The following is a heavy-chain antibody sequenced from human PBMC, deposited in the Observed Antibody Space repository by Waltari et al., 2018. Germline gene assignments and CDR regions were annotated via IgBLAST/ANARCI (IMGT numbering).Heavy chain of an antibody. CDR1: GGSFSGYY. CDR3: ARAIVPAGYYYYGMDV. Sequence: QVQLQQWGAGLLKPSETLSLTCAVYGGSFSGYYWSWIRQPPGKGLEWIGEINHSGSTNYNPSLKSRVTISVDTSKNQFSLKLSSVTAADTAVYYCARAIVPAGYYYYGMDVWGQGTTVTVSS. CDR2: INHSGST. V-gene: IGHV4-34*01. D-gene: IGHD2-2*01. J-gene: IGHJ6*02.